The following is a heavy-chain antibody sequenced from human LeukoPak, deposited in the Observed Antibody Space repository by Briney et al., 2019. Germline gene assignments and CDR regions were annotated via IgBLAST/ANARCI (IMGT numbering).Heavy chain of an antibody. CDR2: IYYSGST. D-gene: IGHD5-24*01. V-gene: IGHV4-31*03. J-gene: IGHJ3*02. Sequence: SETLSLTCSVSGGSISSGGYYWSWIRQHPGKGLEWIGYIYYSGSTYYNPSLKSRVTISVDTSKNQFSLKLSSVTAADTAVYYCASSRHGDAFDIWGQGTMVTVSS. CDR1: GGSISSGGYY. CDR3: ASSRHGDAFDI.